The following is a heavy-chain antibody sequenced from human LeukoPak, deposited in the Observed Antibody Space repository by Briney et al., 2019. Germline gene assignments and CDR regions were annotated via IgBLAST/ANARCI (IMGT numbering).Heavy chain of an antibody. D-gene: IGHD2-2*01. CDR1: GFSFSSYE. J-gene: IGHJ4*02. Sequence: PGGSLRLSCAASGFSFSSYEMNWVRQAPGKGLEWVSYISSSGSTKYYADSVKGRFTISRDNSKNTLYLQMNSLRAEDTAVYYCAKDLYCSSTSCYGPGYWGQGTLVTVSS. CDR2: ISSSGSTK. V-gene: IGHV3-48*03. CDR3: AKDLYCSSTSCYGPGY.